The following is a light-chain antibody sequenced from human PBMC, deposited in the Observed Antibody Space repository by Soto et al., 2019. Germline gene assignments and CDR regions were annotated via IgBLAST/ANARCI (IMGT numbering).Light chain of an antibody. Sequence: EIVLTQSPATRSFSPGERATLSGRASQSVSRYLAWYQQKPGQAPRLLMYDASNRDTGIPARFSGGGSGTDFTLTISRLEPEDFAVYYCQQFSSYPLTFGGGTKVDIK. CDR2: DAS. CDR1: QSVSRY. CDR3: QQFSSYPLT. V-gene: IGKV3-11*01. J-gene: IGKJ4*01.